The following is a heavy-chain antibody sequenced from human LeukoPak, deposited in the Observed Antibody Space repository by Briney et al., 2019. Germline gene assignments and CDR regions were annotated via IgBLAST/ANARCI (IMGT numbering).Heavy chain of an antibody. CDR1: GFVFSTYD. Sequence: GGSLRLSCAASGFVFSTYDMHWVRQAPGKGLEWVSFIGSAGDTYYPGSVKGRFTISRENAKNSLFLQMNNLRAGDTAVYYCARGGRKWDDYYYHYMDVWGNGTTVTVSS. D-gene: IGHD1-26*01. CDR2: IGSAGDT. CDR3: ARGGRKWDDYYYHYMDV. V-gene: IGHV3-13*01. J-gene: IGHJ6*03.